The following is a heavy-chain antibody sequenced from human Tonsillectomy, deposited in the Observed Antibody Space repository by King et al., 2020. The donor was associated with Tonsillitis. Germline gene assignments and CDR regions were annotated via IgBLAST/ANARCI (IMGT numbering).Heavy chain of an antibody. CDR1: GYTLTIYL. J-gene: IGHJ6*02. D-gene: IGHD2/OR15-2a*01. CDR2: INHNGSET. CDR3: ARRVIVVGVLYYYYGMDV. V-gene: IGHV3-7*05. Sequence: VQLVESGGGLFQPGGSLRVSCAASGYTLTIYLMSWVRQAPGRGLEWVANINHNGSETNYAQSVGGRFTISRDNAKNSLYLEMNSLGAEDTAVYYCARRVIVVGVLYYYYGMDVWGQGTTVTVSS.